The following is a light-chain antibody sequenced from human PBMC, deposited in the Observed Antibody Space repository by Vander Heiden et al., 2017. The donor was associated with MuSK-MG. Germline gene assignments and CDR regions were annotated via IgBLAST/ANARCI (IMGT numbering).Light chain of an antibody. CDR1: QSVTNNY. V-gene: IGKV3-20*01. Sequence: EIVLTQSPGTLSLSPGERATLSCRASQSVTNNYLAWYQQKAGQVPTLLIYDASSRATGIPDRFSGSGYGTDFTLTISGREPEDFAVYYCQQYGSSPSLTFGGGTKVEIK. J-gene: IGKJ4*01. CDR2: DAS. CDR3: QQYGSSPSLT.